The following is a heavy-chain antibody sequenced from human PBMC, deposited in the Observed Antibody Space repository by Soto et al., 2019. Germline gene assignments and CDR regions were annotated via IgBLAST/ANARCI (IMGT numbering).Heavy chain of an antibody. CDR2: IIPIFGTA. D-gene: IGHD3-22*01. J-gene: IGHJ4*02. Sequence: SVKVSCKASGGTFSSYAITWVRQAPGQGLEWMGGIIPIFGTANYAQKFQGRVTITADESTSTAYMELSSLRSEDTAVYYCAADYYDTSGYYFDYWGQRTLVTVSS. V-gene: IGHV1-69*13. CDR3: AADYYDTSGYYFDY. CDR1: GGTFSSYA.